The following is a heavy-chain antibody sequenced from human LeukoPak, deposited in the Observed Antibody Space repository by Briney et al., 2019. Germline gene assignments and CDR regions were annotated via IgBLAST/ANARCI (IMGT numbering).Heavy chain of an antibody. CDR3: ARAGSGWYEDAFDI. CDR1: GGSISTSNYY. J-gene: IGHJ3*02. V-gene: IGHV4-39*07. CDR2: IFYSGST. Sequence: SETLSLTCTVSGGSISTSNYYWGWIRQPPGKGLEWIGNIFYSGSTYYGPSLKSRLTISLDTSRNQFSLKLSSVTAADTAVYYCARAGSGWYEDAFDIWGQGTMVTVSS. D-gene: IGHD6-19*01.